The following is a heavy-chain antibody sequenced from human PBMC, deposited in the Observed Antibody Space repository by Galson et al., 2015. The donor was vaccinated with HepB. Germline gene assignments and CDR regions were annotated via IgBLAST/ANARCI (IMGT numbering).Heavy chain of an antibody. J-gene: IGHJ4*02. Sequence: SLRLSCAASGFTFSTYYMSWVRQAPGKGLEWVSLISGSGTGAQYADSVRGRFTISRDNSKNTLYLQMIGLRAEDTAIYYCAKRGHCDRTNCFHHFDSWGQGTLVTVSS. CDR3: AKRGHCDRTNCFHHFDS. D-gene: IGHD2-2*01. CDR2: ISGSGTGA. V-gene: IGHV3-23*01. CDR1: GFTFSTYY.